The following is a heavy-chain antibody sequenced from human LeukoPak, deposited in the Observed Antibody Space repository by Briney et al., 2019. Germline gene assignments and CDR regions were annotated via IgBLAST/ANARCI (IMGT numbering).Heavy chain of an antibody. CDR2: INPNSGGT. V-gene: IGHV1-2*04. Sequence: ASVKVSCKASGYTFTSYTIHWVRQAPGQGLEWMGWINPNSGGTNYAQKFQGWVTMTRDTSISTAYMELSRLRSDDTAVYYCARVRNYGGYVGWFDPWGQGTLVTVSS. J-gene: IGHJ5*02. CDR1: GYTFTSYT. D-gene: IGHD5-12*01. CDR3: ARVRNYGGYVGWFDP.